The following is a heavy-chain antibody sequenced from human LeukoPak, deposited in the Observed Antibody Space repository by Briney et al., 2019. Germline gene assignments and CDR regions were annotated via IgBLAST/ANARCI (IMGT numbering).Heavy chain of an antibody. CDR1: GFTFSSYW. J-gene: IGHJ4*02. Sequence: PGGSLRLSCAASGFTFSSYWMNWARQAPGKGLEWVAVISYDGSNKYYADSVKGRFTISRDNSKNTLYLQMNSLRAEDTAVYYCARDPTLYYDILTGYYSFDYWGQGTLVTVSS. V-gene: IGHV3-30-3*01. D-gene: IGHD3-9*01. CDR2: ISYDGSNK. CDR3: ARDPTLYYDILTGYYSFDY.